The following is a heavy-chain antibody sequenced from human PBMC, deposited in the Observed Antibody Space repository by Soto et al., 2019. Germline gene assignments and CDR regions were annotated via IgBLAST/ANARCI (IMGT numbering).Heavy chain of an antibody. Sequence: SETLSLTCAVYVGSFSGYYWSWIRQPPGKGLEWIGEINHSGSTNYNPSLKSRVTISVDTSKNQFSLKLSSVTAADTAVYYCARGLGDIVLMVYATYYFDYWGQGTLVTVSS. CDR3: ARGLGDIVLMVYATYYFDY. CDR2: INHSGST. V-gene: IGHV4-34*01. CDR1: VGSFSGYY. D-gene: IGHD2-8*01. J-gene: IGHJ4*02.